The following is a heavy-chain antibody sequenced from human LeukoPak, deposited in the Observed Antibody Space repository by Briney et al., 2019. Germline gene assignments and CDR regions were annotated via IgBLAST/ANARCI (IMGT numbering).Heavy chain of an antibody. CDR3: ARGRAANQDWVEFDP. V-gene: IGHV3-66*02. Sequence: GSLSLSCAVSGFRFSDYYMSWVRQAPGKGLEWVGLIRDSGEAFYADFARGRFAISRDESENTLYLQMNSLRVEDTAVYFCARGRAANQDWVEFDPWGQGTPVIVSS. J-gene: IGHJ5*02. D-gene: IGHD3/OR15-3a*01. CDR1: GFRFSDYY. CDR2: IRDSGEA.